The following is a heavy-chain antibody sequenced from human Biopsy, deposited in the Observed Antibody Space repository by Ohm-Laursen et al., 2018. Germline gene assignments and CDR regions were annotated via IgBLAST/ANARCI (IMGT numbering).Heavy chain of an antibody. J-gene: IGHJ4*02. CDR1: GFTDSNKY. CDR2: IYTGGTT. V-gene: IGHV3-53*01. CDR3: ARHHCTNGVCLGVYFDY. D-gene: IGHD2-8*01. Sequence: SLRLSCSASGFTDSNKYMSWVRQAPGKGLEWVSVIYTGGTTHYADSVRGRFTISRDNSKNTLYLQMNSLRAEDTPVYYCARHHCTNGVCLGVYFDYWGQGTLVTVSS.